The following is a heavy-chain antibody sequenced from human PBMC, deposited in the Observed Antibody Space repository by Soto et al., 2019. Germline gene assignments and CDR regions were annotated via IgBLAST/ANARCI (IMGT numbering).Heavy chain of an antibody. V-gene: IGHV4-34*01. CDR2: INHSGST. CDR1: GGSFSGYY. J-gene: IGHJ5*02. D-gene: IGHD2-15*01. Sequence: PSETLSLTCAVYGGSFSGYYWSWIRQPPGKGLEWIGGINHSGSTYYNPSLESRVTISVDTSKNQLSLKLSSVTAADTAVYYCARLGYCSGGSCYSAQENWFDPWGQGTLVTVSS. CDR3: ARLGYCSGGSCYSAQENWFDP.